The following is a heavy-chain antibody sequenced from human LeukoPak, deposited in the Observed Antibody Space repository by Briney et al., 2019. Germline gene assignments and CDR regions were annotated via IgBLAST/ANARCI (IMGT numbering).Heavy chain of an antibody. J-gene: IGHJ4*02. CDR3: AKDPEYCSSTSCSYFDY. CDR1: GFTFSSYA. D-gene: IGHD2-2*01. CDR2: ISGSGGST. V-gene: IGHV3-23*01. Sequence: PGGSLRLSCAASGFTFSSYAMSWVRQAPGKGLEWVSAISGSGGSTYYADSVKGRFTISRDNSKNTLYLQMNSLRAEDTAVYYCAKDPEYCSSTSCSYFDYWGQGTLVTVSS.